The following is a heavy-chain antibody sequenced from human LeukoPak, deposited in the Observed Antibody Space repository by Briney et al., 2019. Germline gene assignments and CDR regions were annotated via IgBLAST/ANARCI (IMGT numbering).Heavy chain of an antibody. V-gene: IGHV1-18*01. CDR1: GYTFTSYG. J-gene: IGHJ4*02. D-gene: IGHD3-10*01. CDR2: ISVYNGNT. CDR3: ARDVEWFGELSLPDY. Sequence: GASVKVSCKASGYTFTSYGINWVRQAPGQGLEWMGWISVYNGNTNYAQKLQGRVIMTTDTSTSTAYIELRSLRSDDTAVYYCARDVEWFGELSLPDYWGQGTLVTVSS.